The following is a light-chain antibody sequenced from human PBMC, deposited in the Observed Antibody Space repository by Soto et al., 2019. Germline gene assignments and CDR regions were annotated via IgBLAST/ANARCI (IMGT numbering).Light chain of an antibody. V-gene: IGKV3-20*01. CDR3: QLYGGSHMFS. CDR2: AAS. CDR1: QSVSRY. Sequence: EIALTQSPATLSLSPGERATLSCRASQSVSRYLAWYQQKPGQSPRLLIYAASSRATGIPDRFSGSGSGTDFTLTISRLEPEDFAVYYCQLYGGSHMFSFGQGTKLEIK. J-gene: IGKJ2*01.